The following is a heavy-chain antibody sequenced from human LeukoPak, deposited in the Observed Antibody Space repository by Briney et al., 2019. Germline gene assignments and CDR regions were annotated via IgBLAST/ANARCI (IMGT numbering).Heavy chain of an antibody. D-gene: IGHD3-3*01. J-gene: IGHJ6*02. CDR1: GGSISSYY. CDR2: IYYSGST. Sequence: SETLSLTCTVSGGSISSYYWSWIRQPPGKGLEWIGYIYYSGSTNYNPSLKSRVTISVDTSKNQFSLKLSSVIAADTAVYYCARNLRITIFGVPEPHGMDVWGQGTTVTVSS. V-gene: IGHV4-59*01. CDR3: ARNLRITIFGVPEPHGMDV.